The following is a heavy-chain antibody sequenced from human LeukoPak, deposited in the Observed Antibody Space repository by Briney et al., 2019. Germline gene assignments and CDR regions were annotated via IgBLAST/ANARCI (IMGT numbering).Heavy chain of an antibody. CDR2: LSGSGGSI. J-gene: IGHJ4*02. V-gene: IGHV3-23*01. CDR1: GFTFSSYS. CDR3: AKLRRGVVVTAPVGH. Sequence: GGSLRLSCAASGFTFSSYSMNWVRQAPGKGLEWVSALSGSGGSIYYAESVKGRFTISRDNSKNTLSLQMNSLRAEDTAVYYCAKLRRGVVVTAPVGHWGQGTLVTVPS. D-gene: IGHD2-21*02.